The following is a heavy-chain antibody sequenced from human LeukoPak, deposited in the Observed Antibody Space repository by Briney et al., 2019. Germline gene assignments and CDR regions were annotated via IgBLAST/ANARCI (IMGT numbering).Heavy chain of an antibody. V-gene: IGHV3-48*03. J-gene: IGHJ6*04. CDR3: AQHGIPVNGCV. CDR2: ISSSGSTI. Sequence: GGSLRLSCAASGFTFSSYEMNWVRQAPGKGLEWVSYISSSGSTIYYADSVKGRFTISRDNAKNSLYLQMNSLRAEDTAVYYFAQHGIPVNGCVCGKRTTVTMSS. CDR1: GFTFSSYE. D-gene: IGHD3-22*01.